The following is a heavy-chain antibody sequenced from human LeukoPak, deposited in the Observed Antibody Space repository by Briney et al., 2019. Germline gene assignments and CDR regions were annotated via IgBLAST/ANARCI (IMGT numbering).Heavy chain of an antibody. D-gene: IGHD2-15*01. CDR2: ISSSSSYI. CDR3: ARDMGDIVVVVAANGLDY. Sequence: GGSLRLSCAASGFTFSSYSMNWVRQAPGKGLEWVSSISSSSSYIYYADSVKGRFTISRDNAKNSLYLQMNSLRAEDTAVYYCARDMGDIVVVVAANGLDYWGQGTLVTVSS. V-gene: IGHV3-21*01. CDR1: GFTFSSYS. J-gene: IGHJ4*02.